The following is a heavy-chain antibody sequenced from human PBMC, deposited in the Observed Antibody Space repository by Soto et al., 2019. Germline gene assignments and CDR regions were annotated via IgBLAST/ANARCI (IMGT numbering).Heavy chain of an antibody. CDR3: ARDSRLGFPEP. CDR2: IYSSGST. V-gene: IGHV4-59*01. CDR1: GGSIDSYY. D-gene: IGHD3-16*01. J-gene: IGHJ5*02. Sequence: SETLSLTCTVSGGSIDSYYWSWIRQPPGKGLEWIGYIYSSGSTKYNPSLKSRVTISVETSKNQFSLKLNSVTAADTAVYCCARDSRLGFPEPWGQGTLVTVPS.